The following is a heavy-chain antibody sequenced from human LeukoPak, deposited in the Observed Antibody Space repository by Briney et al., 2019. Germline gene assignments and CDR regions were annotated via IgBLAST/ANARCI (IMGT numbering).Heavy chain of an antibody. D-gene: IGHD6-19*01. Sequence: PSETLSLTCTVSGGXIRSYYCSWIRQPPGKGLEWIGYIYYSGSTNYNPSLKSRVTISVDTSKNQFSLNLSSVTAADTAVYYCARVLPYSSGWGVDYWGQGTLVTVSS. CDR1: GGXIRSYY. V-gene: IGHV4-59*01. J-gene: IGHJ4*02. CDR2: IYYSGST. CDR3: ARVLPYSSGWGVDY.